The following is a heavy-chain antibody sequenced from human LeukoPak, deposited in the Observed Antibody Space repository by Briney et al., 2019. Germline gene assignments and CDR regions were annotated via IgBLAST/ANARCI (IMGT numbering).Heavy chain of an antibody. CDR2: ISGGGGST. D-gene: IGHD1-26*01. CDR3: AKGGKWDVTPFDY. CDR1: GFTFTSYS. V-gene: IGHV3-23*01. Sequence: GGSLRLSCAASGFTFTSYSMNWVRQAPGKGLEWVSTISGGGGSTYYADSVKGRFTISRDNSKNTLYLQVNSRRAEDTAVYYCAKGGKWDVTPFDYWGQGTLVTVSS. J-gene: IGHJ4*02.